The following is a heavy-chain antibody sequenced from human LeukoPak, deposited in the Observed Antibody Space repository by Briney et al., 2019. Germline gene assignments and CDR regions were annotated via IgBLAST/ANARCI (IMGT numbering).Heavy chain of an antibody. V-gene: IGHV4-34*01. D-gene: IGHD3-10*01. CDR3: ARNRADGSGTYYQKNPLNFDS. CDR1: GGSFSGYY. J-gene: IGHJ4*02. Sequence: SETLSLTCAVYGGSFSGYYWSWIRQSPGKGLEWIGEINHSGSTNYNPSLKSRITVSVDTSKNQFSLKLRSVTAADTAMYYCARNRADGSGTYYQKNPLNFDSWGQGTLVTVSS. CDR2: INHSGST.